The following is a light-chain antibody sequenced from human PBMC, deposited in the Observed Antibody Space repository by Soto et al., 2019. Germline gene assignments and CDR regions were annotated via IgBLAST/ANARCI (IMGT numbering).Light chain of an antibody. CDR2: GAS. Sequence: EILMTQSPATLSVSPGGRATLSCRASQSISDTLAWYPQKPGQAPRLLIYGASNRETGFPARFSGSGVWTACTRPISSLEPEDVEVDYCQQYGSSPVTFGQGTKVDIK. CDR3: QQYGSSPVT. J-gene: IGKJ1*01. V-gene: IGKV3-15*01. CDR1: QSISDT.